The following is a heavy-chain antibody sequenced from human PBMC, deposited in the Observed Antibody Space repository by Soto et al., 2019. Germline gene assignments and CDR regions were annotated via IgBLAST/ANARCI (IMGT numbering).Heavy chain of an antibody. CDR3: ATFVVPASRHTHFDF. Sequence: PSETLSLTCTVSGGSISTSNYYWGWGRQPPGKGLDWIGNIYYSGTTYYNPSLKSRVTISVDTSKNQFSLKLNSVTAADTAVYYCATFVVPASRHTHFDFWGPGTLVTVSS. V-gene: IGHV4-39*01. CDR2: IYYSGTT. D-gene: IGHD2-21*02. CDR1: GGSISTSNYY. J-gene: IGHJ4*02.